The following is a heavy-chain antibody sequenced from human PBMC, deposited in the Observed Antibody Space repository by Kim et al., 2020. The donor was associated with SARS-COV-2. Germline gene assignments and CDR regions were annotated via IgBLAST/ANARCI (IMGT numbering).Heavy chain of an antibody. V-gene: IGHV1-2*06. CDR3: ARYYYDSSGYRRHYYYGMDV. J-gene: IGHJ6*02. D-gene: IGHD3-22*01. Sequence: ASVKVSCKASGYTLTGYYMHWVRQAPGQGLEWMGRINPNSGGTNYAQKFQGRVTMTRDTSISTAYMELSRLRSDDTAVYYCARYYYDSSGYRRHYYYGMDVWGQGTTVTVSS. CDR1: GYTLTGYY. CDR2: INPNSGGT.